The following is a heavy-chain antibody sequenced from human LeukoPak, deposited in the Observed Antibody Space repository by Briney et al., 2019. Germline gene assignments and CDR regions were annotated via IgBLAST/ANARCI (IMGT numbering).Heavy chain of an antibody. J-gene: IGHJ5*02. D-gene: IGHD3-16*01. Sequence: ASVKVSCKASVYTFTDYYMHWVQQAPGKGLEWMGRVDPEDGETIYAEKFQGRVTITADTSTDTAYMELSSLRSEDTAVYYCATGRGNWFDPWGQGTLVTVSS. V-gene: IGHV1-69-2*01. CDR1: VYTFTDYY. CDR3: ATGRGNWFDP. CDR2: VDPEDGET.